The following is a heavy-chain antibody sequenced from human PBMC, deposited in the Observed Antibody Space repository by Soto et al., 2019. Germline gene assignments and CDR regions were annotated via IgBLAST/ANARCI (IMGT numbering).Heavy chain of an antibody. D-gene: IGHD6-13*01. CDR1: GGSISSYY. CDR3: ARARVGQQLPHYYYCMDV. CDR2: IYYSGST. J-gene: IGHJ6*02. V-gene: IGHV4-59*01. Sequence: PSETLSLTCTVSGGSISSYYWRWIRQPPGKGLEWIGYIYYSGSTNYNPSLKSRVTISVDTSKNQFSLKLSSVTAADTAVYYCARARVGQQLPHYYYCMDVWGQGTTVTVSS.